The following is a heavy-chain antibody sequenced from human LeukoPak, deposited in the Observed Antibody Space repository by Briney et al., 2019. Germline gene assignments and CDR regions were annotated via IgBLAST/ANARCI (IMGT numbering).Heavy chain of an antibody. J-gene: IGHJ4*02. CDR2: IKKDGSDK. V-gene: IGHV3-7*01. D-gene: IGHD4-17*01. CDR1: GFPFSSYW. CDR3: ARDLGSDRTTVTYYFDY. Sequence: GGSLRLSCAASGFPFSSYWMSWVRQAPGKGLEWVANIKKDGSDKHYVDSVKGRFTISRDNAKNSLYLQMNSLRAEDTAVYYCARDLGSDRTTVTYYFDYWGQGTLVTVSS.